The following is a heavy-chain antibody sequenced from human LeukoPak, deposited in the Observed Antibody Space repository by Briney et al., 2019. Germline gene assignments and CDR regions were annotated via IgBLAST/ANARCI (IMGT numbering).Heavy chain of an antibody. J-gene: IGHJ4*02. Sequence: SETLSLICAVSDGSISSYYWSWIRQPPGKGLEWIGYIYYSGSTNYNPSLKSQVTISVDTSKNQFSLKLSSVTAADTAIYYCARGIAVAVTPFDYWGQGTLVTVSS. CDR1: DGSISSYY. D-gene: IGHD6-13*01. V-gene: IGHV4-59*01. CDR3: ARGIAVAVTPFDY. CDR2: IYYSGST.